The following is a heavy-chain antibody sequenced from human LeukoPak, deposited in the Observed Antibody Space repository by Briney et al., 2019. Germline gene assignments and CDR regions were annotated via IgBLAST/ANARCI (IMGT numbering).Heavy chain of an antibody. CDR2: LSGSGITT. Sequence: GGSMRLSCAASGFTFSNSAMSWVRQAPGKGLEWVLTLSGSGITTYYADSVKDRFTISRDNSKNTLYLQMNSLRAEDTAVYFCARGFLGGTDQYFDSWGQGTRVTVSS. V-gene: IGHV3-23*01. CDR1: GFTFSNSA. CDR3: ARGFLGGTDQYFDS. D-gene: IGHD6-19*01. J-gene: IGHJ4*02.